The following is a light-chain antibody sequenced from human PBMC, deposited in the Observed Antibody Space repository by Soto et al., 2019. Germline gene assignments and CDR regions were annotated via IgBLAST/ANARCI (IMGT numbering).Light chain of an antibody. CDR1: QSVSSSY. V-gene: IGKV3-20*01. CDR3: QQYGSSPGT. Sequence: EVVLTQSPSTLSLTPGERATLSCRASQSVSSSYLAWYQQKPGQAPRLLIYGASSRATGIPDRFSGSGSGTDLTLTISRLEPEDSAVYYCQQYGSSPGTFGQGTKVDIK. CDR2: GAS. J-gene: IGKJ1*01.